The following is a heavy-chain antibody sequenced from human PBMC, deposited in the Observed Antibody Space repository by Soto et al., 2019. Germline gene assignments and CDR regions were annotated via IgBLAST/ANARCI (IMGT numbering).Heavy chain of an antibody. CDR1: GGTFSSYA. CDR2: IIPIFGTA. V-gene: IGHV1-69*12. J-gene: IGHJ4*02. Sequence: QVQLVQSGAEVKKPGSAVKVSCKASGGTFSSYAISWVRQAPGQGLEWMGGIIPIFGTANYAQKFQGRGTITADESTSPAYMELSSLSSEDTAVYYCARESRYCSGGSCYFLPGIDYWGQGTLVTVSS. CDR3: ARESRYCSGGSCYFLPGIDY. D-gene: IGHD2-15*01.